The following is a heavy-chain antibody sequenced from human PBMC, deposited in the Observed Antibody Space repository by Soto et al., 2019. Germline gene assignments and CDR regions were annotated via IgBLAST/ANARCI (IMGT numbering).Heavy chain of an antibody. CDR2: TRSNGEHT. V-gene: IGHV3-23*01. CDR3: AKDSKRVSVSAARVYGMDV. D-gene: IGHD2-2*01. CDR1: GFMFSSFA. Sequence: EVQILESGGGMVQPGGSLRLSCAGSGFMFSSFAMTWVRQAPGKGLEWVSTTRSNGEHTYYADSVKGRVTVSRDNSTNTLFLEMSSLRAEDSAIYYCAKDSKRVSVSAARVYGMDVWGQGTTVTVSS. J-gene: IGHJ6*02.